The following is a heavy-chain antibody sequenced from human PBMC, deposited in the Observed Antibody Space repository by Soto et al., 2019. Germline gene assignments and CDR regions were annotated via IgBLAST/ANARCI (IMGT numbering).Heavy chain of an antibody. J-gene: IGHJ4*02. CDR2: INAGNGNT. Sequence: QVQLVQSGAEVKKPGASVQVSCKASGYTFTSYAMHWVRQAPGQRLEWMGWINAGNGNTKYSQKFQGRVTITRDTSASTAYMELSSLRSEDTAVYYCANALGLYYFDYWGQGTLVTVSS. CDR3: ANALGLYYFDY. D-gene: IGHD3-16*01. CDR1: GYTFTSYA. V-gene: IGHV1-3*01.